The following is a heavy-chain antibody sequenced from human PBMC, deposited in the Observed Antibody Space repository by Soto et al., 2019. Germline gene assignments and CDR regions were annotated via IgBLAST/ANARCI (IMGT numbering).Heavy chain of an antibody. Sequence: ASVKVSCKASGYTFTSYAMHWVRQAPGQRLEWMGWINVGNGNTKYSQKFQGRVTITRDTSASTAYMELSSLRSEDTAVYYCARLAVAGELDYWGQGTLVTVSS. CDR1: GYTFTSYA. J-gene: IGHJ4*02. CDR3: ARLAVAGELDY. CDR2: INVGNGNT. V-gene: IGHV1-3*01. D-gene: IGHD6-19*01.